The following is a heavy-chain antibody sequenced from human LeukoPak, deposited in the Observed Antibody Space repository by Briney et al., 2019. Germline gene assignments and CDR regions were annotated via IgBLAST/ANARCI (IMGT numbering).Heavy chain of an antibody. Sequence: GSLKDSCKASGYILWLFEIYSGRQAPGDGVYRVGLMKPKRGNAASAQKFQGRVAMTWNTSARTAYMELNSLTSEDTATYFCVRGVGTALNKEAFDIWGQGTVVIVSS. CDR3: VRGVGTALNKEAFDI. CDR1: GYILWLFE. J-gene: IGHJ3*02. V-gene: IGHV1-8*01. CDR2: MKPKRGNA. D-gene: IGHD2-8*01.